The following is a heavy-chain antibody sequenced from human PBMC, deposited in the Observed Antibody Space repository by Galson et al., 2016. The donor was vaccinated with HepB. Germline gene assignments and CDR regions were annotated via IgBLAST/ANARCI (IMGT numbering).Heavy chain of an antibody. CDR3: ARGGLGIKVGVLDI. CDR2: VYYTGST. V-gene: IGHV4-59*01. Sequence: GLEWIGYVYYTGSTNYNDSLKSRVTISIDTSMKQFSLKLKSVTAADTAVYYCARGGLGIKVGVLDIWGQGTMVTVSS. J-gene: IGHJ3*02. D-gene: IGHD1-26*01.